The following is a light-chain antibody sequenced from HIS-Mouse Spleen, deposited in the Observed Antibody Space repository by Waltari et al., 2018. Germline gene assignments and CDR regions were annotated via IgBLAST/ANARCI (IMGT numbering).Light chain of an antibody. V-gene: IGLV2-11*01. Sequence: QSALTQPRSVSGSPGQSVTISCTGTSSDVGGYNYVSWYQQHPGKAPKLMIYDVRKRPSGGPDRFSGSKSCNTASLTISGLQAEDEADYYCCSYAGSYTLVFGGGTKLTVL. CDR1: SSDVGGYNY. J-gene: IGLJ2*01. CDR3: CSYAGSYTLV. CDR2: DVR.